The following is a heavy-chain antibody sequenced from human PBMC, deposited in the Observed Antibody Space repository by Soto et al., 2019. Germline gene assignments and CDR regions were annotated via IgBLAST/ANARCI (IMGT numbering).Heavy chain of an antibody. CDR3: AKEFQWELHAFDI. CDR2: MGNDGITT. J-gene: IGHJ3*02. V-gene: IGHV3-30*02. D-gene: IGHD1-26*01. Sequence: GGYLRLSCAAYGFTFSTYGMHWVRQAPGKGLEWVAVMGNDGITTFYADSVKGRFTISRDNSKNTLFLQMNSLRADDTAVYYCAKEFQWELHAFDIWGQGTMVTVSS. CDR1: GFTFSTYG.